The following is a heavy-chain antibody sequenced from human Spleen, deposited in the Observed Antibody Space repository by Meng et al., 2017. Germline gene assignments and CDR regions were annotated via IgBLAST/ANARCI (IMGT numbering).Heavy chain of an antibody. J-gene: IGHJ4*02. CDR1: GGSISSINW. Sequence: QVQLQESGPGLVEPSQTLSLTCTVSGGSISSINWWSWVRQPPGKGLEWIGEIYHTGTTNYNPSLESRVTISVDTSKNQFSLKMKSVTAADTAVYYCASQSVTAIPFDYWGPGALVTVSS. CDR2: IYHTGTT. D-gene: IGHD2-21*02. CDR3: ASQSVTAIPFDY. V-gene: IGHV4-4*02.